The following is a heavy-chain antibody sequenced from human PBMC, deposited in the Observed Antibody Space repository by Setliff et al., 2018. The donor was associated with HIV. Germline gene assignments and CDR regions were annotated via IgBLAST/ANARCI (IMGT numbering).Heavy chain of an antibody. CDR1: GGTFSSYA. J-gene: IGHJ3*02. Sequence: SVKVSCKASGGTFSSYALSWVRQAPGQGLEWMGGIIPIFGTANYAQTFQGRVTITTDESTSTAYMELSSLRSEDTAVYYCARSQDAKLGLDAFDIWGQGTMVTVSS. D-gene: IGHD6-13*01. CDR3: ARSQDAKLGLDAFDI. CDR2: IIPIFGTA. V-gene: IGHV1-69*05.